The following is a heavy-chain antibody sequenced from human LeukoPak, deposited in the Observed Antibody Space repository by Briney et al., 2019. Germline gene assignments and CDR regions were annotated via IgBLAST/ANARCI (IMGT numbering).Heavy chain of an antibody. CDR3: ARAQGGYYFDY. V-gene: IGHV4-31*01. J-gene: IGHJ4*02. Sequence: SETLSLTCTVSGGSISSGGYYWSWIRQHPGKGLEWIGYIYYSGSTYSNPSLQSQVTISVVTSKNQFSLKLSSVTAADTAVYYCARAQGGYYFDYWGQGTLVTVSS. CDR2: IYYSGST. CDR1: GGSISSGGYY.